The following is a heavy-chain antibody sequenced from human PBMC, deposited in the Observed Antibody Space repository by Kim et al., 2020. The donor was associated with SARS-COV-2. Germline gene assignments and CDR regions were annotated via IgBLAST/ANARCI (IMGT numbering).Heavy chain of an antibody. D-gene: IGHD3-10*01. V-gene: IGHV3-7*04. CDR3: ARLNWGSGSSGFDS. Sequence: VDSLKGRFTISRDNAKNSLYLEMNSLRAEDMAVYYSARLNWGSGSSGFDSWGQGILVTVSS. J-gene: IGHJ5*01.